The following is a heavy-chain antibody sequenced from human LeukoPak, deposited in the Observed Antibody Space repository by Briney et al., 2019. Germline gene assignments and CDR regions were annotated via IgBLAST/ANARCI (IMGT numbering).Heavy chain of an antibody. D-gene: IGHD1-26*01. CDR3: ARAPIVGANYYYGMDV. Sequence: SGGSLRLSCAASGFTFSSYWMHWVRQAPGKGLVWVSRINSDGSSTSYADSVKGRFTISRDNAKNTLYLQMNSLRAEDTAVYYCARAPIVGANYYYGMDVWGQGTTVTVSS. J-gene: IGHJ6*02. V-gene: IGHV3-74*01. CDR2: INSDGSST. CDR1: GFTFSSYW.